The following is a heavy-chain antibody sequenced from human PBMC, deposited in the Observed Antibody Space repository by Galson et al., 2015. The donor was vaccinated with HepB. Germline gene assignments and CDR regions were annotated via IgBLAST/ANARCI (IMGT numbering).Heavy chain of an antibody. D-gene: IGHD3-10*01. Sequence: SLRLSCAASGFTFSSYSMNWVRQAPGKGLEWVSSISSTGRYIYYADSMKGRFTISRDNAKNSLYLQMNSLRAEDTAVYYCARDLLLSFGENSYGMDVWGQGTTVPVSS. V-gene: IGHV3-21*01. CDR2: ISSTGRYI. J-gene: IGHJ6*02. CDR3: ARDLLLSFGENSYGMDV. CDR1: GFTFSSYS.